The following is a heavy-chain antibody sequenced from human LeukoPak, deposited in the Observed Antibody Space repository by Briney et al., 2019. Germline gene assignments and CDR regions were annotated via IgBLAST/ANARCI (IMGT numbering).Heavy chain of an antibody. Sequence: GGSLRLSCAASGFTFSSYSMNWVRQAPGKGLEWVSSISSSSSYIYYADSVKGRFTISRDNAKNSLYLQMNSLRAEDTAVYYCARDSSSWYNTMGGNWFDPWGQGTLVTVSS. J-gene: IGHJ5*02. CDR3: ARDSSSWYNTMGGNWFDP. D-gene: IGHD6-13*01. CDR1: GFTFSSYS. V-gene: IGHV3-21*01. CDR2: ISSSSSYI.